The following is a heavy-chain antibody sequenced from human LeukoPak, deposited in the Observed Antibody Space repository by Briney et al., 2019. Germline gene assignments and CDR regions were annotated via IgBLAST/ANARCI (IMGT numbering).Heavy chain of an antibody. CDR2: IIPILGIA. D-gene: IGHD5-18*01. V-gene: IGHV1-69*04. CDR3: ARDPGYSYGYNY. Sequence: SVKVSCKASGGTFSSYAISWVRQAPGQGLEWMGRIIPILGIANYAQKFQGRVTITADKSTSTAYMELSSLGSEDTAVYYCARDPGYSYGYNYWGQGTLVTVSS. CDR1: GGTFSSYA. J-gene: IGHJ4*02.